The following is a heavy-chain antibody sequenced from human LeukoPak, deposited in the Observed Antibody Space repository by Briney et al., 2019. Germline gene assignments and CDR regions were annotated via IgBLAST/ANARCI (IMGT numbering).Heavy chain of an antibody. V-gene: IGHV3-23*01. D-gene: IGHD2-2*01. CDR3: ARDSPWVTS. Sequence: SNSGSGIYYADSVKGRFTISRDNSKNTLYVQMNSLRAEDTAVYYCARDSPWVTSWGQGTLVTVSS. CDR2: SNSGSGI. J-gene: IGHJ4*02.